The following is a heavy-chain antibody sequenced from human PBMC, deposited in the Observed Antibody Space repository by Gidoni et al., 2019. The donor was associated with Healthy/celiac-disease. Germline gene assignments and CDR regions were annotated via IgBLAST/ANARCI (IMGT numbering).Heavy chain of an antibody. CDR2: MNPNSGNT. J-gene: IGHJ1*01. D-gene: IGHD4-4*01. CDR3: ATSISRYSNYGRPLTWPEYFQH. Sequence: QVQLVQSGAEVKKPGASVKVSCKASGYTFTSYDINWVRQATGQGLEWMGWMNPNSGNTGYAQKFQGRVTMTRNTSISTAYMELSSLRSEDTAVYYCATSISRYSNYGRPLTWPEYFQHWGQGTLVTVSS. V-gene: IGHV1-8*01. CDR1: GYTFTSYD.